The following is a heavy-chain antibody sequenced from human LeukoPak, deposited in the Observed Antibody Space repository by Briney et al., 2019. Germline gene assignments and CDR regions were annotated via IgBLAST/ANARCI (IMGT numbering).Heavy chain of an antibody. D-gene: IGHD3-10*01. CDR2: IIPILGIA. CDR1: GGTFSSYA. CDR3: ARLDYGSGSE. J-gene: IGHJ4*02. V-gene: IGHV1-69*04. Sequence: ASVRVSCKASGGTFSSYAISWVRQAPGQGLEWMGRIIPILGIANYAQKFQGRVTITADKSTSTAYMELSSLRSEDTAVYYCARLDYGSGSEWGQGTLVTVSS.